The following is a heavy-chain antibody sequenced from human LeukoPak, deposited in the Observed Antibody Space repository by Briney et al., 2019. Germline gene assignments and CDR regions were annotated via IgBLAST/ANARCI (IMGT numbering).Heavy chain of an antibody. D-gene: IGHD5-12*01. CDR2: IIASSGAT. J-gene: IGHJ4*02. V-gene: IGHV3-23*01. CDR3: VKGGYDYIEVAYFDF. CDR1: GFSFNNYA. Sequence: GGSLRLSCAASGFSFNNYAMSWVRQAPGKGLEWVSIIIASSGATFYADSVKGRFTISRDTSKNTLYLQLNSLRLEDTAVYYCVKGGYDYIEVAYFDFWGQGTLVTVSP.